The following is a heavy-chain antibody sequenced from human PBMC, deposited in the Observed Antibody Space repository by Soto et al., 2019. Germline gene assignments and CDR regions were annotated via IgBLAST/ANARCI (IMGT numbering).Heavy chain of an antibody. CDR2: ISGSGGST. CDR1: GFTFSSYA. Sequence: EVQLLESGGGLVQPGGSLRLSCAASGFTFSSYAMSWVRQAPGKGLEWVSAISGSGGSTYYADSVKGRFTISRDNSKNTLELQMNSLRAEDTAVYYCAKLRGYSGYTLPDYWGQGTLVTVSS. J-gene: IGHJ4*02. CDR3: AKLRGYSGYTLPDY. D-gene: IGHD5-12*01. V-gene: IGHV3-23*01.